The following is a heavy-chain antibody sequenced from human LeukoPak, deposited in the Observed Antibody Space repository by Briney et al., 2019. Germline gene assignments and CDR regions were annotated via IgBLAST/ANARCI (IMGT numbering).Heavy chain of an antibody. CDR2: INPSGGST. CDR1: GYTFTSYY. Sequence: GASVKVSCKASGYTFTSYYMHWVRQAPGQGLEWMGIINPSGGSTSYAQKFQGRVTMTRDTSTSTVYMELSSLRSEDTAVYYCASTTGTTGIFSSWFDPWGQGTLVTVSS. D-gene: IGHD1-1*01. V-gene: IGHV1-46*01. J-gene: IGHJ5*02. CDR3: ASTTGTTGIFSSWFDP.